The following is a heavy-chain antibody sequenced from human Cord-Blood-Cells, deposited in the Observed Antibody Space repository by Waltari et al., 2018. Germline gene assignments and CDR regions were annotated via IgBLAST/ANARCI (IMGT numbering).Heavy chain of an antibody. V-gene: IGHV4-34*01. CDR3: ARDRGIAARCCWFDP. D-gene: IGHD6-6*01. CDR2: INHSGST. Sequence: QVQLQQWGAGLLKPSETLSLTCAVYGGSFSGYYWSWIRQPPGKGLEWIGEINHSGSTNYNPSLKSRVTISVDTSKNQFSLKLSSVTAADTAVYYCARDRGIAARCCWFDPWGQGTLVTVSS. J-gene: IGHJ5*02. CDR1: GGSFSGYY.